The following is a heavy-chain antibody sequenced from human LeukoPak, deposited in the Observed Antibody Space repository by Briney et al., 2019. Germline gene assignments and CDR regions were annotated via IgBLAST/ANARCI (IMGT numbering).Heavy chain of an antibody. CDR3: ARHVPGYYGSGTNDF. D-gene: IGHD3-10*01. CDR1: GYTFTRNW. Sequence: GESLKISCQASGYTFTRNWISWVRQIPGKGLEWMITIDPTDSYVNYCPSFEGHVTISTDRSINTVYLHWGSLRASDTAMYYCARHVPGYYGSGTNDFWGQGTLVTVAS. V-gene: IGHV5-10-1*01. CDR2: IDPTDSYV. J-gene: IGHJ4*02.